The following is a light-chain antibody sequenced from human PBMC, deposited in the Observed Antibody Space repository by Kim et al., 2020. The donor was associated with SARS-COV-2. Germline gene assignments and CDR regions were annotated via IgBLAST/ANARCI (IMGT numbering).Light chain of an antibody. CDR3: ATWDSSLIAVV. V-gene: IGLV1-51*01. J-gene: IGLJ2*01. CDR1: TANIGNHY. Sequence: GQKLTLSCSGSTANIGNHYVSWYQQHPGTAPKLLIYDNNKRSSGIPDRFSGSKSGTSVTLAITGLQPGDEADYYCATWDSSLIAVVMGGGTQLTVL. CDR2: DNN.